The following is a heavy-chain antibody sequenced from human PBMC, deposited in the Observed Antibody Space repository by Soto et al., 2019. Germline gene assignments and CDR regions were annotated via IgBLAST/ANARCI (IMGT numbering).Heavy chain of an antibody. CDR1: GGIFSTYT. D-gene: IGHD3-22*01. CDR3: ARGNYYHNSGYYRFDY. J-gene: IGHJ4*02. V-gene: IGHV1-69*13. CDR2: IIPLFGTA. Sequence: SVKVSCKASGGIFSTYTISWVRQAPGQGLEWMGGIIPLFGTANYAQKFQGRVTITADESTSTAYMELSSLRSEDTALYYCARGNYYHNSGYYRFDYWGQGTLVTVSS.